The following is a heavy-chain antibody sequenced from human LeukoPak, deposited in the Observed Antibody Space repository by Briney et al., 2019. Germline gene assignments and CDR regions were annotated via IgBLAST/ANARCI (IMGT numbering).Heavy chain of an antibody. Sequence: GRSLRLSCAASGFTFSNYGMHWVRQTPGKGLECVAAISYDGSNKYYADSVKGRFTISRDNPKNTLYLQMNSLRGEDTVVYYCAKDLAYCGGDCHTFDYWGQGTLVTVSS. CDR1: GFTFSNYG. V-gene: IGHV3-30*18. D-gene: IGHD2-21*02. J-gene: IGHJ4*02. CDR2: ISYDGSNK. CDR3: AKDLAYCGGDCHTFDY.